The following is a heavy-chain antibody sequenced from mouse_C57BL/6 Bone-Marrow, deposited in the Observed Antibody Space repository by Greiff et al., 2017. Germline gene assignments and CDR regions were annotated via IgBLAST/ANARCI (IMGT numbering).Heavy chain of an antibody. CDR2: IDPSDSYT. CDR3: AREKIWSTTVVEGYWYFDV. V-gene: IGHV1-59*01. CDR1: GYTFTSYW. Sequence: QVQLQQPGAELVRPGTSVKLSCKASGYTFTSYWMHWVKQRPGQGLEWIGVIDPSDSYTNYNQKFKGKATLTVDTSSSTAYMQLSSLTSEDSAVYYCAREKIWSTTVVEGYWYFDVWGTGTTVTVSS. J-gene: IGHJ1*03. D-gene: IGHD1-1*01.